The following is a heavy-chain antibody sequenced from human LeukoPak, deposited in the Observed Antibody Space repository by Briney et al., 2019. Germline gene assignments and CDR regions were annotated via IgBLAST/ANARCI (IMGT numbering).Heavy chain of an antibody. D-gene: IGHD2-2*01. J-gene: IGHJ4*02. CDR1: GFTFSDYY. CDR2: ISSSGSTI. CDR3: ARDTLNPYCSSTSCFKGYFDY. Sequence: GGSLRLSCAASGFTFSDYYMSWIRQAPGKGLEWVSCISSSGSTIYYADSVKGRFTISRDNAKNSLYLQMNSLRAEDTAVYYCARDTLNPYCSSTSCFKGYFDYWGQGTLVTVSS. V-gene: IGHV3-11*04.